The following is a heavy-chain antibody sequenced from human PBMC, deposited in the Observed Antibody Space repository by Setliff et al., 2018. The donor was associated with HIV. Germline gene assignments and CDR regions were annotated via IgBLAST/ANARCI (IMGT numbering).Heavy chain of an antibody. J-gene: IGHJ4*02. CDR2: IDHSGST. CDR1: GGSFNDYY. D-gene: IGHD3-9*01. V-gene: IGHV4-34*01. Sequence: SETLSLTCAVDGGSFNDYYWTWIRQPPGRGLEWIGEIDHSGSTKYHASLKSRVTISLDTSKNQFFLKLSSVTAPDTAIYYCARQTWEYYDTLTGYYRSPKNFDSWGQGTLVTVSS. CDR3: ARQTWEYYDTLTGYYRSPKNFDS.